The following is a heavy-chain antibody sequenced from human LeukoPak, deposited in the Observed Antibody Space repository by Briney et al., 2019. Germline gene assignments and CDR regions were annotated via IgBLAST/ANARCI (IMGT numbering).Heavy chain of an antibody. CDR1: GFTVSSNY. CDR2: IYSGGST. V-gene: IGHV3-53*01. D-gene: IGHD3-10*01. J-gene: IGHJ4*02. CDR3: ARGLMARGVLFDY. Sequence: GGSLRLSCAASGFTVSSNYMSWVRQAPGKGLEWVSVIYSGGSTYYADSVKGRFTISRDNSKNTLYLQMNSLRAEDTAVYYCARGLMARGVLFDYWGQGTLVTVSS.